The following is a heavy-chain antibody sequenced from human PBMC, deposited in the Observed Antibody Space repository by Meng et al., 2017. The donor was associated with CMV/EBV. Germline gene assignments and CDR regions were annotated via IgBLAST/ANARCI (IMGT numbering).Heavy chain of an antibody. D-gene: IGHD5-24*01. CDR2: INPNSGGT. CDR3: ARGWWLQDLNFKY. V-gene: IGHV1-2*02. J-gene: IGHJ4*02. Sequence: ASVKVSCKASGYTFTCYYMHWVRQAPGQGLEWMGWINPNSGGTNYAQKFQGRVTMTRDTSISTAYMELSRLRSDDTAVYYCARGWWLQDLNFKYWGQGTLVTVSS. CDR1: GYTFTCYY.